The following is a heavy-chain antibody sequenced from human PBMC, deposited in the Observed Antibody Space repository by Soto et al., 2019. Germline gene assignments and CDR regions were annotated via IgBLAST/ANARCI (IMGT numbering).Heavy chain of an antibody. CDR1: GSIFSGYG. CDR2: IWYDGSNK. V-gene: IGHV3-33*01. D-gene: IGHD1-7*01. Sequence: QKYLVESGGGVVQPGGSLRLSCVASGSIFSGYGMHWVRQAPGKGLEWVAVIWYDGSNKYYADSVKGRFTISRDNSKNMLYLQMVSLRADDTAVYYCARDGIGGTVFRGFCDYWGQGTLVTVSS. J-gene: IGHJ4*02. CDR3: ARDGIGGTVFRGFCDY.